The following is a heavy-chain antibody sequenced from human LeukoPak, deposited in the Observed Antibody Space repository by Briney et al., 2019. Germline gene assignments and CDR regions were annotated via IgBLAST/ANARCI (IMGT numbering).Heavy chain of an antibody. CDR2: IYSGGST. V-gene: IGHV3-66*01. CDR3: AKDQGDRWFGELSY. CDR1: GFTVSSNY. J-gene: IGHJ4*02. Sequence: PGGSLRLSCAASGFTVSSNYMSWVRQAPGKGLEWVSVIYSGGSTYYADSVKGRFTISRDNSKNTLYLQMNSLRAEDTAVYYCAKDQGDRWFGELSYWGQGTLVTVSS. D-gene: IGHD3-10*01.